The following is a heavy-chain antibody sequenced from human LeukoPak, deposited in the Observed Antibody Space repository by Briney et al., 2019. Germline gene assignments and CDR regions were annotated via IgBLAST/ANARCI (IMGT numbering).Heavy chain of an antibody. Sequence: GASVKVSCKASGYTFTSYGISWVRQAPGQGLEWMGWISAYNGNTNYAQKLQGRVTMTTDTSTSTAYMELRSLRSDDTAVHYCARGTGVVPAAIRDYNWFDPWGQGTLVTVSS. CDR3: ARGTGVVPAAIRDYNWFDP. V-gene: IGHV1-18*01. D-gene: IGHD2-2*02. CDR2: ISAYNGNT. CDR1: GYTFTSYG. J-gene: IGHJ5*02.